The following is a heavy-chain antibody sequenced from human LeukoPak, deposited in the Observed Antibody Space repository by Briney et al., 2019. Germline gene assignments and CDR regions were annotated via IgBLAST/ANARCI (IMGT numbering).Heavy chain of an antibody. CDR1: GGSISSYY. V-gene: IGHV4-59*01. CDR3: ARSPTYYYDSSGYSFDY. D-gene: IGHD3-22*01. J-gene: IGHJ4*02. CDR2: IYYSGGT. Sequence: PSETLSLTCTVSGGSISSYYWSWIRQPPGKGLEWIGYIYYSGGTNYNPSLKSRVTISVDTSKNQFSLKLSSVTAADTAVYYCARSPTYYYDSSGYSFDYWGQGTLVTVSS.